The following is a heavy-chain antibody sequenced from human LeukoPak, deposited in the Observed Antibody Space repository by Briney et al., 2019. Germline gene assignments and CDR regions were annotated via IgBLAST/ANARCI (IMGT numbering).Heavy chain of an antibody. J-gene: IGHJ5*02. CDR2: INHSGST. CDR1: GGSFSGYY. V-gene: IGHV4-34*01. D-gene: IGHD3-3*01. Sequence: PSETLSLTCAVYGGSFSGYYWSWLRQPPGKGLEWIGEINHSGSTNYNPSLKSRVTISVDTSKNQFSLKLSSVTAADTAVYYCARGRSGYPKYVSISGGVWFDPWGQGTLVTVSS. CDR3: ARGRSGYPKYVSISGGVWFDP.